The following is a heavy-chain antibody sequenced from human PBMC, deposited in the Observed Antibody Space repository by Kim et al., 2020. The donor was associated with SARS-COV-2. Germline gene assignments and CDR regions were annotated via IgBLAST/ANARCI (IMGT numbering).Heavy chain of an antibody. CDR2: INAGNGKT. D-gene: IGHD3-16*01. CDR1: GYPFTSFA. J-gene: IGHJ5*02. Sequence: ASVKVSCKPSGYPFTSFALHWVRQAPGQSLEWMGWINAGNGKTEYSQKFQGRVTVTRDTSASTAFMELSNLTSEDTAVYYCARRYGSTGAWGQGTLVTVSS. V-gene: IGHV1-3*01. CDR3: ARRYGSTGA.